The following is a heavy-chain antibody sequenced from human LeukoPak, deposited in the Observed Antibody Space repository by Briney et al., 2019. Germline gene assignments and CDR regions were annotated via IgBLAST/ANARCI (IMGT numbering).Heavy chain of an antibody. V-gene: IGHV4-34*01. CDR1: GGSFSGYY. CDR2: INHSGST. CDR3: ARVGILTGYLHGPMVY. D-gene: IGHD3-9*01. Sequence: SETLSLTYAVYGGSFSGYYWSWIRQPPGKGLEWIGEINHSGSTNYNPSLKSRVTISVDTSKNQFSLKLSSVTAADTAVYYCARVGILTGYLHGPMVYWGQGTLVTVSS. J-gene: IGHJ4*02.